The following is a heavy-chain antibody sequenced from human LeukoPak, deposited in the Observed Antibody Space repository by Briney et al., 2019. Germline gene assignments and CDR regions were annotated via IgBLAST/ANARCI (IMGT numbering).Heavy chain of an antibody. CDR3: ANRYWFGFDT. J-gene: IGHJ4*02. V-gene: IGHV3-23*01. D-gene: IGHD2-8*02. Sequence: QPGGSLRLSCVVSGYTFSSYALGWVRQAPGKGLEWVSIISGNGRITYYADSVVKGRFTISRDSSKTTMYMQMNSLRVEDTAIYYCANRYWFGFDTWGQGTLVTVSS. CDR2: ISGNGRIT. CDR1: GYTFSSYA.